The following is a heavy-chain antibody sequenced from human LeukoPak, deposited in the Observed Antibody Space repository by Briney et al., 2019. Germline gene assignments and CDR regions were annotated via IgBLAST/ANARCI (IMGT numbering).Heavy chain of an antibody. Sequence: GGSLRLSCAASGFTFSSYGMHWVRQAPGKGLEWVAFIRYDGSNKYYADSVKGRFTISRDNSKNTLYLQMNSLRAEDTAVYYSAKVRLSVGGGSGNWFDPWGQGTLVTVSS. CDR2: IRYDGSNK. J-gene: IGHJ5*02. V-gene: IGHV3-30*02. CDR3: AKVRLSVGGGSGNWFDP. CDR1: GFTFSSYG. D-gene: IGHD3-10*01.